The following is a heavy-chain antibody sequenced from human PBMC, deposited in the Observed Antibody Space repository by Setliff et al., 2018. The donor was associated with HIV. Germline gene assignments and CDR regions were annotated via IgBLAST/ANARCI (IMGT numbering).Heavy chain of an antibody. CDR1: GGSVSSGSYH. CDR2: IYHSGST. CDR3: ARHDGTYCGGDCYLLGYFDL. J-gene: IGHJ2*01. V-gene: IGHV4-39*01. Sequence: SETLSLTCTVSGGSVSSGSYHWGWIRQPPGKGLEWIGSIYHSGSTYYNPSLKSRVTISVDTSKNQFSLNLSSVTAADTAVYYCARHDGTYCGGDCYLLGYFDLWGRGTLVTVSS. D-gene: IGHD2-21*02.